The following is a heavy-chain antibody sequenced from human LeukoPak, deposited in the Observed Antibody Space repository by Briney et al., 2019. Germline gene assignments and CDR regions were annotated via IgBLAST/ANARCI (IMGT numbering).Heavy chain of an antibody. D-gene: IGHD1-26*01. J-gene: IGHJ3*02. CDR3: TRDGRRGTNGDAFDI. V-gene: IGHV4-61*02. CDR1: GGSISSGNYF. CDR2: ISISGST. Sequence: SETLSLTCTVSGGSISSGNYFWSWIRQPAGKGLEWIGRISISGSTNYNPSLKSRVTISIDTSKNHFPLNLSSVTAADTALYYCTRDGRRGTNGDAFDIWGQGTMVTASS.